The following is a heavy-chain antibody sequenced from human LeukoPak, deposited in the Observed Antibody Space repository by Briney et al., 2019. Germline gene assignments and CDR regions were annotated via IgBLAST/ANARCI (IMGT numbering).Heavy chain of an antibody. CDR3: ARDRGYYDSSGYYL. J-gene: IGHJ4*02. V-gene: IGHV3-48*03. CDR2: ISSSGSTI. Sequence: PGGSLRLSCAASGFTFSSYEMNWVRQAPGKGLEWVSYISSSGSTIYYADSVKGRFTISRDNGKNSLYLQMNSLRAEDTAVYYCARDRGYYDSSGYYLWGQGTLVTVSS. CDR1: GFTFSSYE. D-gene: IGHD3-22*01.